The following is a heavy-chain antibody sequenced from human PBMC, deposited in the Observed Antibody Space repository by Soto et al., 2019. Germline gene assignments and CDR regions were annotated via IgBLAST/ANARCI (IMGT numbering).Heavy chain of an antibody. CDR1: GFTFSISA. CDR2: ISGSGGNT. J-gene: IGHJ3*02. D-gene: IGHD5-12*01. Sequence: EVQLLESGGGLVQPGGSLRLSCAASGFTFSISALNWVRQAPGRGLEWVSAISGSGGNTYYADAGTGRFTIYRDNSKRSLYLQMNSLRAEDTALYYCAKLLLATRYDAFDIWGQGTVVTVSS. V-gene: IGHV3-23*01. CDR3: AKLLLATRYDAFDI.